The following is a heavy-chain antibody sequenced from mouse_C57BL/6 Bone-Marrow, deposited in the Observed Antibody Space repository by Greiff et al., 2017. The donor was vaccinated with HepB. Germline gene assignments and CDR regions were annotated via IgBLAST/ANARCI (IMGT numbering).Heavy chain of an antibody. J-gene: IGHJ4*01. V-gene: IGHV1-5*01. CDR2: IYPGNSDT. CDR3: TRCSNEAMDY. D-gene: IGHD2-5*01. CDR1: GYTFTSYW. Sequence: VHVKQSGTVLARPGASVKMSCKTSGYTFTSYWMHWVKQRPGQGLEWIGAIYPGNSDTSYNQKFKGKAKLTAVTSASTANMDLSSLTNEDSAVYYCTRCSNEAMDYWGQGTSVTVSS.